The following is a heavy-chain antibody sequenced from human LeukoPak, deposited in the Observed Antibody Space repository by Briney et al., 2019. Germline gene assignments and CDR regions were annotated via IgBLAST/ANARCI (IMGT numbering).Heavy chain of an antibody. V-gene: IGHV4-59*01. CDR3: AREYRTVGATGFWGYFDY. J-gene: IGHJ4*02. CDR2: IYYSGST. CDR1: GGSISSYY. Sequence: SETLSLTCTVSGGSISSYYWSWIRQPPGKGLEWIGYIYYSGSTNYNPSLKSRVTISVDTSKNQFSLKLSSVTAADTAVYYCAREYRTVGATGFWGYFDYWGQGTLVTVSS. D-gene: IGHD1-26*01.